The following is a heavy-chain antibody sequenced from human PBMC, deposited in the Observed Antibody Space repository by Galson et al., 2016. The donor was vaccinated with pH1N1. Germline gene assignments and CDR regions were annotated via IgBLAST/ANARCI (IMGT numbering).Heavy chain of an antibody. CDR2: IYPGDSDT. D-gene: IGHD6-19*01. CDR3: ARRSAVAGVDY. V-gene: IGHV5-51*01. J-gene: IGHJ4*01. CDR1: GYSLSRHW. Sequence: QSGAEVKKPGESLKISCQGSGYSLSRHWIGWVRHMPGKGLEWIGIIYPGDSDTQYSPSFQCQVTFSAAKSSNTAYVQWNILKTSDTAMYFCARRSAVAGVDYWGQGTLVTVSP.